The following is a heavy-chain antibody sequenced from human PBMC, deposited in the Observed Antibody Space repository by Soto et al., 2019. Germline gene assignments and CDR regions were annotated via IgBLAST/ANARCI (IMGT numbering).Heavy chain of an antibody. J-gene: IGHJ3*02. CDR1: GFTVSSNY. D-gene: IGHD3-16*02. CDR2: IYSGGST. Sequence: EVQLVETGGGLIQPGGSLRLSCAASGFTVSSNYMSWVRQAPGKGLEWVSVIYSGGSTYYADSVKGRFTISRDNSKNTLYLRMNSLRAEDTAVYYCAREARGDYVWGSYPSAFDIWGQGTMVTVSS. CDR3: AREARGDYVWGSYPSAFDI. V-gene: IGHV3-53*02.